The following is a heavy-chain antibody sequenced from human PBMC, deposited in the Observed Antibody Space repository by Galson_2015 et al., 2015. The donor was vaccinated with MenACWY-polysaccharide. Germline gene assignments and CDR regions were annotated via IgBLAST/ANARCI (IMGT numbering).Heavy chain of an antibody. CDR1: GFTFSSYW. J-gene: IGHJ4*02. CDR3: ARDRVTTVTHTPDY. CDR2: INSDGSRT. D-gene: IGHD4-17*01. Sequence: SLRLSCAASGFTFSSYWMHWVRHAPGKGLVWVSRINSDGSRTAYADSVKGRFTISRDNAKNTLYLQMNSLRAEDTAVYYCARDRVTTVTHTPDYWGQGTLVTVSS. V-gene: IGHV3-74*01.